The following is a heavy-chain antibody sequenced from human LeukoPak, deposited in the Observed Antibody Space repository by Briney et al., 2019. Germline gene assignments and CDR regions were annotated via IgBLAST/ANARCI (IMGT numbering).Heavy chain of an antibody. CDR1: GFTFSSFW. CDR2: INLDGRGT. J-gene: IGHJ4*02. Sequence: GGSLRLSCVASGFTFSSFWMHWVRQAPGKGLVWVSRINLDGRGTTYADSVKGRFTISRDNAKNTLYLQMNSLRAEDTAMYYCARDERGNWNDTPRYWGQGTLVTVSS. D-gene: IGHD1-1*01. V-gene: IGHV3-74*01. CDR3: ARDERGNWNDTPRY.